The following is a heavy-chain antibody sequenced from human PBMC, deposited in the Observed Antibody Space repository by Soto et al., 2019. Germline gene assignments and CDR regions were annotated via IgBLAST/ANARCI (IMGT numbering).Heavy chain of an antibody. J-gene: IGHJ4*02. CDR3: ARGNKFSGRVVVAARHFDY. D-gene: IGHD2-15*01. Sequence: SETLSLTCAVYGGSFSGYYWSWIRQPPGKGLEWIGEINHSGSTNYNPSLKSRVTISVDTSKNQFSLKLSSVTAADTAVYYCARGNKFSGRVVVAARHFDYWGQGTLVTVSS. CDR2: INHSGST. V-gene: IGHV4-34*01. CDR1: GGSFSGYY.